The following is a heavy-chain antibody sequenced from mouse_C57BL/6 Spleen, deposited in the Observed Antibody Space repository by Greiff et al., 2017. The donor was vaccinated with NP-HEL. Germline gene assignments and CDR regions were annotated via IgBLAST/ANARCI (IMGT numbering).Heavy chain of an antibody. J-gene: IGHJ2*01. CDR3: TRIYDGYYPHFDY. CDR1: GFTFSSYG. CDR2: ISSGGSYT. Sequence: DVQLVESGGDLVKPGGSLKLSCAASGFTFSSYGMSWVRQTPDKRLEWVATISSGGSYTYYPDSVKGRFTISRDNAKKTLYLQMSSLKSEDTTMYYCTRIYDGYYPHFDYWGQGTTLTVSS. V-gene: IGHV5-6*01. D-gene: IGHD2-3*01.